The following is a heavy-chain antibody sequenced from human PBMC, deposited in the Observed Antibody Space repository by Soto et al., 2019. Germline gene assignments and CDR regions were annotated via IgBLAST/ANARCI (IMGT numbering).Heavy chain of an antibody. Sequence: PSETLSLTCSVSGGSISSGSYYGGWIRQTPGRGLEWIASMYHGGTTYSNPSLKSRVTISVDTSKNQFSLRLTAVTAADTAVYYCARRGGRAAETNWFDPWGQGILVTVSS. J-gene: IGHJ5*02. CDR3: ARRGGRAAETNWFDP. D-gene: IGHD6-13*01. CDR1: GGSISSGSYY. CDR2: MYHGGTT. V-gene: IGHV4-39*01.